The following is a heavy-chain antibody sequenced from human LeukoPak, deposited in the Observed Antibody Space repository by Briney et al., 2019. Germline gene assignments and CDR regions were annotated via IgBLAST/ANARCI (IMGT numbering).Heavy chain of an antibody. Sequence: GASVKVSCKASGYTLTGYYMHWVRQAPGQGLEWMGWINLNSGGTNYAQKFQGRVTMTRDTSISTAYMELSRLRSGDTAVYYCARSPDILTGENFDYWGQGTLVTVSS. CDR2: INLNSGGT. CDR3: ARSPDILTGENFDY. V-gene: IGHV1-2*02. D-gene: IGHD3-9*01. CDR1: GYTLTGYY. J-gene: IGHJ4*02.